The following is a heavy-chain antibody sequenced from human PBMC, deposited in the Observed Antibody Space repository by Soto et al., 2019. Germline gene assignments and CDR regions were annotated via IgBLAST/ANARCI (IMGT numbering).Heavy chain of an antibody. D-gene: IGHD2-2*02. CDR1: GGSVSSDTRY. CDR3: ARFVRSCSGTTCYTRADV. Sequence: QAQLQESGPGLVKPSETLSLTCTVSGGSVSSDTRYWSWIRQPPGKRLVWMGLLYFSGSTNYNPTLMGRVTMGVDTSKYQFSLRLRSVIVANTAVYHCARFVRSCSGTTCYTRADVWGQGTTVTVSS. J-gene: IGHJ6*02. V-gene: IGHV4-61*01. CDR2: LYFSGST.